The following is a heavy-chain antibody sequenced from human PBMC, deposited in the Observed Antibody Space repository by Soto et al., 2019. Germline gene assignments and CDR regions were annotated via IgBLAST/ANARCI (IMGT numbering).Heavy chain of an antibody. CDR2: VSYHGSDK. V-gene: IGHV3-30*18. J-gene: IGHJ3*01. CDR3: PKNPCRKYYSTTPTAFGE. D-gene: IGHD2-2*01. Sequence: ESGGGVVQPGRSLRLSCVVSGFIFSDYGMHWVRQAPGKGLEWVAAVSYHGSDKYYADSVKGRFTVSRDNSDNTLYLQMSSVRAEDTAIYYCPKNPCRKYYSTTPTAFGEWGKGTMVTVSP. CDR1: GFIFSDYG.